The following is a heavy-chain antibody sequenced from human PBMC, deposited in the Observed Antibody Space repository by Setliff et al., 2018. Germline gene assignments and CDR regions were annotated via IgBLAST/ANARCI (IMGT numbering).Heavy chain of an antibody. CDR3: AKPQVELRWGFES. CDR1: GFTFSTYA. D-gene: IGHD1-7*01. J-gene: IGHJ4*02. CDR2: IYSGDRNT. Sequence: LRLSCSASGFTFSTYAMSWVRQAPGKGLEWVSTIYSGDRNTFYTDSVKGRFTIFRDGSKNTLYLQMTSLRAEDTAVYYCAKPQVELRWGFESWGQGTPVTVS. V-gene: IGHV3-23*03.